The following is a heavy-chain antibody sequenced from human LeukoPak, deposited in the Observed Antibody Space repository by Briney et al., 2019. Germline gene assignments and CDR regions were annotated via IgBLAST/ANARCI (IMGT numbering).Heavy chain of an antibody. CDR2: IRSKAYGGTT. Sequence: GGSLRLSCTASGFTFGDYAMSWVRQAPGKGLEWVGFIRSKAYGGTTEYAASVEGRVTISRDDSKSIAYLQMHSLKTEDTAVYYCTTEGWFGELLYGYWGQGTLVTVSS. CDR3: TTEGWFGELLYGY. D-gene: IGHD3-10*01. V-gene: IGHV3-49*04. CDR1: GFTFGDYA. J-gene: IGHJ4*02.